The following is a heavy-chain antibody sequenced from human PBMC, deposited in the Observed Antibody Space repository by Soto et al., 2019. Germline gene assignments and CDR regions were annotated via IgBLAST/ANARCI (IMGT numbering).Heavy chain of an antibody. CDR3: AGGGATLVRGVGCIGYYGIDV. Sequence: QVQLVQSGAEVKKPGSSVKVSCKASGGTFSSYAISWVRQAPGQGLEWMVGIIPIFGTTNYAQKFQGRVTNTGDESTTIGYLELSSLGFEEKAMYYFAGGGATLVRGVGCIGYYGIDVRGPGTKDTGSS. V-gene: IGHV1-69*01. D-gene: IGHD3-10*01. J-gene: IGHJ6*02. CDR2: IIPIFGTT. CDR1: GGTFSSYA.